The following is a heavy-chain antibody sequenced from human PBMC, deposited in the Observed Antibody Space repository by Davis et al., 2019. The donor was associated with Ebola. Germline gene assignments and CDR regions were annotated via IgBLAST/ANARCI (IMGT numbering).Heavy chain of an antibody. J-gene: IGHJ3*02. D-gene: IGHD6-13*01. CDR1: GGTFSSYA. CDR3: ASPIAAAEISAFDI. CDR2: IIPIFGTA. V-gene: IGHV1-69*13. Sequence: SVKVSCKASGGTFSSYAISWVRQAPGQGLEWMGGIIPIFGTANYAQKFQGRVTITADESTSTAYMELSSLRSEDTTVYYCASPIAAAEISAFDIWGQGTMVTVSS.